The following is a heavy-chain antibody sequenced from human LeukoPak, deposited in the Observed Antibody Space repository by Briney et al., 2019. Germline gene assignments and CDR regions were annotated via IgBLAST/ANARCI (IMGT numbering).Heavy chain of an antibody. J-gene: IGHJ6*03. CDR1: GYTFTGYY. V-gene: IGHV1-2*02. CDR3: ARGIAPTGAPENYYMDV. D-gene: IGHD6-13*01. Sequence: ASVKVSCKASGYTFTGYYMHWVRQAPGQGLEWMGWINPNSGGTNYAQKFQGRVTMTRDTSISTAYMGLSRLRSDDTAVYYCARGIAPTGAPENYYMDVWGKGTTVTVSS. CDR2: INPNSGGT.